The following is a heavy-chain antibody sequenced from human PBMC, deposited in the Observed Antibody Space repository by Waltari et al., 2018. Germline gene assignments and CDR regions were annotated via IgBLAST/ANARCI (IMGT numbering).Heavy chain of an antibody. Sequence: VQLVESGGGLVTPGGSLRLSCAAPGFTLRSYTMNWVRQAPGKGLEWMGWINTNTGNPTYAQGFTGRFVFSLDTSVSTAYLQISSLKAEDTAVYYCVSSSSLRDYWGQGTLVTVSS. J-gene: IGHJ4*02. CDR1: GFTLRSYT. V-gene: IGHV7-4-1*02. D-gene: IGHD6-6*01. CDR2: INTNTGNP. CDR3: VSSSSLRDY.